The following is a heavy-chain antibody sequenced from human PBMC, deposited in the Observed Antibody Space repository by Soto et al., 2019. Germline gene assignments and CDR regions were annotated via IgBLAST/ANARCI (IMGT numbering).Heavy chain of an antibody. V-gene: IGHV1-69*13. J-gene: IGHJ3*02. Sequence: SVKVSCKASGGTFSGYAISWVRQAPGQGLEWMGGIIPIFGTANYAQKFQGRVTITADESTSTAYMELSSLRSEDTAVYYCARDYYDSSGYPRNAFDIWGQGTMVTVSS. D-gene: IGHD3-22*01. CDR1: GGTFSGYA. CDR3: ARDYYDSSGYPRNAFDI. CDR2: IIPIFGTA.